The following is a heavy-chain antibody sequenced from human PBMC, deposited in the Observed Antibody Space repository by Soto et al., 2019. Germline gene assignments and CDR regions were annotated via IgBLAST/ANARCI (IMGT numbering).Heavy chain of an antibody. V-gene: IGHV3-11*01. Sequence: GGSLRLSCAASGFTFSDYYMSWIRQAPGKGLEWVSYISSSGSTIYYADSVKGRFTISRDNAKNSLYLQMNSLRAEETAVYYCARTLMTTVPLDYWGQGTLVTVSS. D-gene: IGHD4-17*01. CDR2: ISSSGSTI. CDR1: GFTFSDYY. CDR3: ARTLMTTVPLDY. J-gene: IGHJ4*02.